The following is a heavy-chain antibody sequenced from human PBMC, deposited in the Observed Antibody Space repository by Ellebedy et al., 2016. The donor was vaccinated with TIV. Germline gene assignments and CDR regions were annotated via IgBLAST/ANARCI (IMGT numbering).Heavy chain of an antibody. Sequence: GESLKISCAASGFTFSSYAMHWVRQAPGKGLEWVAVISYDGSNKYYADSVKGRFTISRDNSKNTLYLQMNSRRAEDTAVYYCARVGSRSWYYFDNWGQGTLVTVSS. V-gene: IGHV3-30-3*01. CDR3: ARVGSRSWYYFDN. J-gene: IGHJ4*02. CDR1: GFTFSSYA. CDR2: ISYDGSNK. D-gene: IGHD6-13*01.